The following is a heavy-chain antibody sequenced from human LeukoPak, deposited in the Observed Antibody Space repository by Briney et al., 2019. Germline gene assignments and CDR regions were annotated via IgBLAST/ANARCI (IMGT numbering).Heavy chain of an antibody. J-gene: IGHJ6*03. CDR1: GGSNSSHY. Sequence: SETLSLTCTVSGGSNSSHYWSWIRQPPGKGLEWIGYIYYSGSNNYNPSLQSRVTISVDTSKNQFSLKLSSVTAADTAVYYCARGRVATSVARYYYMDVWGKGTTVTVSS. CDR2: IYYSGSN. V-gene: IGHV4-59*11. D-gene: IGHD5-12*01. CDR3: ARGRVATSVARYYYMDV.